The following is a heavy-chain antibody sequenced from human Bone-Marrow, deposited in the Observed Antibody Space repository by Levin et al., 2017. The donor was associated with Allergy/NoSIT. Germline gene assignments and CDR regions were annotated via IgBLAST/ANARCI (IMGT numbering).Heavy chain of an antibody. Sequence: NPGESLKISCKASGYTFTSYAMNWVRQAPGQGLEWMGWINTNTGNPTYAQGFTGRFVFSLDTSVSTAYLQISSLKAEDTAVYYCARGKLPLYNWFDPWGQGTLVTVSS. V-gene: IGHV7-4-1*02. D-gene: IGHD1-26*01. J-gene: IGHJ5*02. CDR3: ARGKLPLYNWFDP. CDR1: GYTFTSYA. CDR2: INTNTGNP.